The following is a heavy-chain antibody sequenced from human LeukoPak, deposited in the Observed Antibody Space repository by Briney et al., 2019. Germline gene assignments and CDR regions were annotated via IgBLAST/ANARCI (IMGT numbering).Heavy chain of an antibody. CDR3: ASEAIYDFWSGPDYYYGMDV. Sequence: ASVKVSCKASGGTFSSYAISWVRQAPGQGLEWMGGIIPIFGTANYAQKFQGRVTITADESTSTAYMELSSPRSEDTAVYYCASEAIYDFWSGPDYYYGMDVWGQGTTVTVSS. V-gene: IGHV1-69*13. CDR1: GGTFSSYA. J-gene: IGHJ6*02. CDR2: IIPIFGTA. D-gene: IGHD3-3*01.